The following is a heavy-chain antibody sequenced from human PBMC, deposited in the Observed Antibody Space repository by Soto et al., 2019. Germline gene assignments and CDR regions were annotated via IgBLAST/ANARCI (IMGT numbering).Heavy chain of an antibody. CDR3: AKEPNIVATISAY. CDR1: GFTFSSYG. J-gene: IGHJ4*02. V-gene: IGHV3-30*18. D-gene: IGHD5-12*01. CDR2: ISYDGSNK. Sequence: QVQLVGAGGGVVQPGRSLRLSCAASGFTFSSYGMHWVRQAPGKGLGWVAVISYDGSNKYYADSVKGRVTISRDNSKITLYVQMNSLRAEDTAVYYCAKEPNIVATISAYWVQGTLVTVSS.